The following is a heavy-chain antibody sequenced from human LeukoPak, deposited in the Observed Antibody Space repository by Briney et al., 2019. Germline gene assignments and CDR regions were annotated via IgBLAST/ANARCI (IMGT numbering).Heavy chain of an antibody. D-gene: IGHD1-26*01. CDR1: GFTFSSYA. V-gene: IGHV3-23*01. CDR3: AKDTVVGATTNLFDY. J-gene: IGHJ4*02. Sequence: GGSLRLSCAASGFTFSSYAMNWVRQSPGKGLEWVSAISGSGGTTYYADSVKGRFTISRDNSKNTLYLQMNSLGAEDTAVYYCAKDTVVGATTNLFDYWGQGTLVTVSS. CDR2: ISGSGGTT.